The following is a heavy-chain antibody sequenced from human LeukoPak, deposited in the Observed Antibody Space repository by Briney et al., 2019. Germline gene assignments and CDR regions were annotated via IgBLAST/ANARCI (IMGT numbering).Heavy chain of an antibody. CDR3: ARRYCSGGSCPNWFDP. J-gene: IGHJ5*02. Sequence: SETLSLTCTVSGGSMSSYFWSWIRQPPGKELEWIGYISYSGSTNCNPSLKSRVTISIDTSKNQFSLNLNPVTAADTAVYYCARRYCSGGSCPNWFDPWGQGTLVTVSS. D-gene: IGHD2-15*01. CDR1: GGSMSSYF. CDR2: ISYSGST. V-gene: IGHV4-59*01.